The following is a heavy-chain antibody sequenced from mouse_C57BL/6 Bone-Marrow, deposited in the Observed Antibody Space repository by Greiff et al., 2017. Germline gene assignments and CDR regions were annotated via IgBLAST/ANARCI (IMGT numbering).Heavy chain of an antibody. V-gene: IGHV1-47*01. CDR1: GYTFTTYP. D-gene: IGHD1-1*01. CDR3: ARMGYGSSYEAMDY. J-gene: IGHJ4*01. CDR2: FHPYNDDT. Sequence: QVQLQQSGAELVKPGASVKMSCKASGYTFTTYPIEWMKQNHGKSLEWIGNFHPYNDDTTYNEKFKGKATLTVDKSSSTVYLELSRLTSDDSAVYYCARMGYGSSYEAMDYWGQGTSVTVSS.